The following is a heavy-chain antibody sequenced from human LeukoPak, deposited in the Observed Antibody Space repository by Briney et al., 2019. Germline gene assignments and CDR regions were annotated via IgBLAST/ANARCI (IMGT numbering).Heavy chain of an antibody. CDR2: IYWDDDK. CDR1: GYFITSGYY. Sequence: TLSLTCSVSGYFITSGYYWGWIRQPPGKALEWLALIYWDDDKRYSPSLKSRLTITNDTSKNQVVLTMTNMDPVDTATYYCAHRLRADSRGYYLSSPSGFDYWGQGTLVTVSS. D-gene: IGHD3-22*01. J-gene: IGHJ4*02. V-gene: IGHV2-5*02. CDR3: AHRLRADSRGYYLSSPSGFDY.